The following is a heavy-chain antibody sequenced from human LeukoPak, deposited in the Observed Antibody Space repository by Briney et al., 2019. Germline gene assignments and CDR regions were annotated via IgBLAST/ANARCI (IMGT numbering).Heavy chain of an antibody. CDR2: IKSKAVGETA. Sequence: GGSLRLSCAASGFTFSNAWMSWVRQAPGKGLEWVGRIKSKAVGETADYAAPVKGRFTVSRDDSKNTVYLQMNSLKTEDTAVYYCTTDDPINRSWGQGTLVTVSS. CDR3: TTDDPINRS. V-gene: IGHV3-15*01. J-gene: IGHJ4*02. CDR1: GFTFSNAW.